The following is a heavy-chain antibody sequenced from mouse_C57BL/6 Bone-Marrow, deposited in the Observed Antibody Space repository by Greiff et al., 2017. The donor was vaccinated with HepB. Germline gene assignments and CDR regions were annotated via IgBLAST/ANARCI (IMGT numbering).Heavy chain of an antibody. CDR1: GYSFTGYY. CDR2: INPSTGGT. V-gene: IGHV1-42*01. CDR3: ARSPLVAHLDY. D-gene: IGHD1-1*01. Sequence: VQLQQSGPELVKPGASVKISCKASGYSFTGYYMNWVKQSPEKSLEWIGEINPSTGGTTYNQKFKAKATLTVDKSSSTAYMQLKSLTSEDSAVYYCARSPLVAHLDYWGQGTTLTVSS. J-gene: IGHJ2*01.